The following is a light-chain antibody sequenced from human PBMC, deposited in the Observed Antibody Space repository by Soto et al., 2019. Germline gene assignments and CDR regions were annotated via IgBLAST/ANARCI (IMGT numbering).Light chain of an antibody. CDR3: QQYNSYSSYT. Sequence: DIQMTQSPSTLSASVGDRVTITCRASQSVTNWLAWYQQKPGKAPKLLIYKASTLESAVPSRFSGSGSGTEFTLTISCLQPDDFATYYCQQYNSYSSYTFGQGTKLEI. CDR1: QSVTNW. V-gene: IGKV1-5*03. CDR2: KAS. J-gene: IGKJ2*01.